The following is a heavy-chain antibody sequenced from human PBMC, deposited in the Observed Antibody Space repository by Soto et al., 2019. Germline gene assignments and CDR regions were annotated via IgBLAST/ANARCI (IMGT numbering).Heavy chain of an antibody. V-gene: IGHV3-23*01. CDR2: LIGGHYGT. J-gene: IGHJ5*02. CDR3: AKGKSTGDIDWFDP. D-gene: IGHD3-10*01. Sequence: GGSLRLSCTASGFTLQNYAMAWVRQAPGKGLEWVSTLIGGHYGTAYSYSVKGRFTVSRDNSKNCLYLQMNSLGVEDTAMYFCAKGKSTGDIDWFDPWGQGSLVIVSS. CDR1: GFTLQNYA.